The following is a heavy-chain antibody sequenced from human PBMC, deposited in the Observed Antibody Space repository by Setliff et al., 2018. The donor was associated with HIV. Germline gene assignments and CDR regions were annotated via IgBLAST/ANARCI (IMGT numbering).Heavy chain of an antibody. CDR2: IIPIFGTA. CDR3: ASAGAWQRNALDI. V-gene: IGHV1-69*13. CDR1: GGTFSSYA. Sequence: SVKVSCKASGGTFSSYAISWVRQAPGQGLEWMGGIIPIFGTANYAQKFQGRVTITADESTSTAYMELSSLRSEDTAVYYCASAGAWQRNALDIWGQGTMVTVSS. J-gene: IGHJ3*02. D-gene: IGHD5-12*01.